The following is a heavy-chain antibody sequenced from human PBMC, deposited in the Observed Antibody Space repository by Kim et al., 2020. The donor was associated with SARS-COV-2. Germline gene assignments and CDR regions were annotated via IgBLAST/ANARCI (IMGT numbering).Heavy chain of an antibody. J-gene: IGHJ6*02. V-gene: IGHV4-34*01. CDR3: ARGIHSSPASRVYYGMDV. Sequence: GSLRLSCAVYGGSFSGYYWSWIRQPPGKGLEWIGEINHSGSTNYNPSLKSRVTISVDTSKNQFSLKLSSVTAADTAVYYCARGIHSSPASRVYYGMDVWGQGTTVTVSS. CDR1: GGSFSGYY. D-gene: IGHD6-19*01. CDR2: INHSGST.